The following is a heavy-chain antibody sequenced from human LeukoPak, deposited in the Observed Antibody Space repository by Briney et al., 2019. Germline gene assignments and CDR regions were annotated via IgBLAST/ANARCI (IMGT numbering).Heavy chain of an antibody. J-gene: IGHJ6*03. CDR3: ARGVKYQQGNYYYMDV. CDR1: GYTFTGYY. CDR2: VNPNNGGT. Sequence: ASVKVSCKASGYTFTGYYIHWVRQAPGQGLEWMGWVNPNNGGTNYAQKFQGRVTMTRDTSISTAYMELSSLRSDDTAVYYCARGVKYQQGNYYYMDVWGKGTTVTVSS. D-gene: IGHD2-2*01. V-gene: IGHV1-2*02.